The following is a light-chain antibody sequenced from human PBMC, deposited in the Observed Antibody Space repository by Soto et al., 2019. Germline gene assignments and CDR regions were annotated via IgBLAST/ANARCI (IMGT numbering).Light chain of an antibody. CDR2: DAS. J-gene: IGKJ4*01. CDR1: QGIGDT. CDR3: QQFSSYPLT. Sequence: MTQSPATLSVKPGEGATLSCRASQGIGDTLAWYQQKPGQAPRLLIYDASSRATGIPDRFSGGGSGTDFTLTISRLEPEDFAVYYCQQFSSYPLTFGGGTNV. V-gene: IGKV3-20*01.